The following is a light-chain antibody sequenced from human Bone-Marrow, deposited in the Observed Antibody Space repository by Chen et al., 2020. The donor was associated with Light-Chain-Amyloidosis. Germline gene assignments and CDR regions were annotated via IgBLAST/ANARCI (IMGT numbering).Light chain of an antibody. J-gene: IGLJ2*01. CDR1: DLPTKY. CDR2: RDT. CDR3: QSADSSGTYEVI. Sequence: SYELTQPPSVSVSPGQTARITCSGDDLPTKYAYWYKQKPGQAPVLVIHRDTERPSGISERFSGSSSGTTATLNISGVQAEDEADDHCQSADSSGTYEVIFGGGTKLTVL. V-gene: IGLV3-25*03.